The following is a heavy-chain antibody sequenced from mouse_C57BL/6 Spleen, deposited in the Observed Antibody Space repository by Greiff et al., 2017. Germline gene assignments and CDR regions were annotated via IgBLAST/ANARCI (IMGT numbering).Heavy chain of an antibody. D-gene: IGHD2-5*01. CDR1: GYTFTSYW. J-gene: IGHJ1*03. V-gene: IGHV1-53*01. CDR3: ARSDYSNYDWDFDV. Sequence: QVQLQQPGTELVKPGASVKLSCKASGYTFTSYWMHWVKQRPGQGLEWIGNINPSNGGTNYNEKFKSKATRTVDKSSSTAYMQLSSLTSEDSAVYYCARSDYSNYDWDFDVWGTGTTVTVSS. CDR2: INPSNGGT.